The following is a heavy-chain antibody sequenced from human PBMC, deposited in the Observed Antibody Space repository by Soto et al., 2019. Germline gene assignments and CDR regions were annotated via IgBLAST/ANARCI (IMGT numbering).Heavy chain of an antibody. J-gene: IGHJ4*01. D-gene: IGHD6-19*01. CDR1: GFTFSSYA. CDR2: IKNSGSST. Sequence: EVQLVESGGGLVQSGGSLRLSCSASGFTFSSYAMHWVRQAPGKGLEYVSAIKNSGSSTNYADSVKGRFTVSRDNSKNTLYLQMSSLRSEDTAVYYCAVVAGSYYFDFCGHGTLVTVSS. CDR3: AVVAGSYYFDF. V-gene: IGHV3-64D*08.